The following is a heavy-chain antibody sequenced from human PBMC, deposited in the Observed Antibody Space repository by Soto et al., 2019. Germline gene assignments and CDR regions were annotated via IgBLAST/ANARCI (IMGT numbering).Heavy chain of an antibody. D-gene: IGHD4-17*01. CDR2: ISSSSSTI. J-gene: IGHJ5*02. CDR1: GFTFSSYS. V-gene: IGHV3-48*01. CDR3: ARDLDYGGIHSSPFDP. Sequence: EVQLVESGGGLVQPGGSLRLSCAASGFTFSSYSMNWVRQAPGKGLEWVSYISSSSSTIYYADSVKGRFTISRDNAKNSLYLQMNSLRAEDTAVYYCARDLDYGGIHSSPFDPWGQGTLVTVSS.